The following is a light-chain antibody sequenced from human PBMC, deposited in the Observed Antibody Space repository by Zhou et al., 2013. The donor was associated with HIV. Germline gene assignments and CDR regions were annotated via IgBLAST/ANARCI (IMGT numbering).Light chain of an antibody. CDR1: QSVTSGY. Sequence: ENVLTQSPGTLSFSPGERATLSCRASQSVTSGYLAWYQQKPGQTPRLLIYGTSIRATGIPDKFSGGGSGTDFTLTISRLDPEDFAVYFCQQYDTSPITFGQGTRLEIK. J-gene: IGKJ5*01. CDR2: GTS. CDR3: QQYDTSPIT. V-gene: IGKV3-20*01.